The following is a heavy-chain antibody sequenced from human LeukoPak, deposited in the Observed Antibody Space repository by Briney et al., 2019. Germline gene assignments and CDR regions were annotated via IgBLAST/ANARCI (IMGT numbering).Heavy chain of an antibody. D-gene: IGHD6-19*01. Sequence: GASVKVSCKASGYTFTSYGISWVRQAPGQGLEWMGWISAYNGNTNYAQTLQGRVTMTTDTSTSTAYMELRSLRSDDTAVYYCARDLGALAVAGSFDYWGQGTLVTVSS. J-gene: IGHJ4*02. V-gene: IGHV1-18*04. CDR3: ARDLGALAVAGSFDY. CDR1: GYTFTSYG. CDR2: ISAYNGNT.